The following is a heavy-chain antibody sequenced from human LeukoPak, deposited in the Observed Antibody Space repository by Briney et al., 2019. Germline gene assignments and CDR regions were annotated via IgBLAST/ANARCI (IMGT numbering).Heavy chain of an antibody. J-gene: IGHJ4*02. CDR3: ATSTAAGTWLDY. CDR2: INPNSGGT. D-gene: IGHD6-13*01. CDR1: GYTFTGYY. Sequence: GASVKVSCKASGYTFTGYYMHWVRQAPGQGLEWMGWINPNSGGTNYAQKFQGWVTMTRDTSISTAYMELSRLRSDDTAVYYCATSTAAGTWLDYWGQGTLVTVSS. V-gene: IGHV1-2*04.